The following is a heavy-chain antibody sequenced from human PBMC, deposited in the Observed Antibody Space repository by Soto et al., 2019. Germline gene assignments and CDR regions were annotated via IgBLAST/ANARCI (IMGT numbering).Heavy chain of an antibody. CDR3: ARRGGGSYLDFDY. Sequence: PSETLSLTCAVYGGSFSGYYWSWIRQPPGKGLEWIGEINHSGSTNYNPSLKSRVTISVDTSKNQFSLKLGSVTAADTAVYYCARRGGGSYLDFDYWGQGTLVTVSS. CDR2: INHSGST. J-gene: IGHJ4*02. CDR1: GGSFSGYY. D-gene: IGHD1-26*01. V-gene: IGHV4-34*01.